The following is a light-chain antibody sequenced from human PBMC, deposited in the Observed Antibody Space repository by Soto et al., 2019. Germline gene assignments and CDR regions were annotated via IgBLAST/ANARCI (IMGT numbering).Light chain of an antibody. CDR1: QSVSSD. V-gene: IGKV3-15*01. Sequence: EIVMTQSPATLSVSPGERATLSCWASQSVSSDLVWYQQKPGQTPRLLIYDASTRAAGIPARFNGSGSGTEFTLTISSLQYEDFAVYFCQQYKKWPPYTFGQGTKLEIK. CDR3: QQYKKWPPYT. J-gene: IGKJ2*01. CDR2: DAS.